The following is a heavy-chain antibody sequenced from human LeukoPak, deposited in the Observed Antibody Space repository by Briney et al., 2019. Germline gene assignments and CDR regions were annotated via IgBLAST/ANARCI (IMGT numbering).Heavy chain of an antibody. J-gene: IGHJ3*02. CDR1: GGTFSSYA. V-gene: IGHV1-69*01. D-gene: IGHD6-13*01. CDR2: IIPIFGTA. Sequence: GSSVKVSCKASGGTFSSYAISWVRQAPGQGLEWMGGIIPIFGTANYAQKFQGRVTITADESTSTAYMELSSLRSEDTAVYYCARVGAAADPRGAFDIWGQGTMVTVSS. CDR3: ARVGAAADPRGAFDI.